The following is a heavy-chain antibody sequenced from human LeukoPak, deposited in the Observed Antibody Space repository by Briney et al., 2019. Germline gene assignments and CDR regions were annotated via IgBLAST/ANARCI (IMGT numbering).Heavy chain of an antibody. CDR1: GFTFSSYW. Sequence: GGSLRLSCAASGFTFSSYWMSWVRQAPGKGLEWVANIKQDGSEKYYVDSVKGRFTISRDNAKNSLFLQMNSLRAEDTAVYYCARERMSCSGGSCYSVAGPRYYYMDVWGKGTTVTVSS. CDR2: IKQDGSEK. J-gene: IGHJ6*03. V-gene: IGHV3-7*01. CDR3: ARERMSCSGGSCYSVAGPRYYYMDV. D-gene: IGHD2-15*01.